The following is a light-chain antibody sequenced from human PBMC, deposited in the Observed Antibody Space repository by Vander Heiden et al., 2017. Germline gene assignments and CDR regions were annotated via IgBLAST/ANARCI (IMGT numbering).Light chain of an antibody. V-gene: IGKV1-39*01. Sequence: DIQITQSPCPFSASFGDRATIICRPSKSISTYLNWYQQKPGKAPELLIYAASTLQNGVPSRFSGSGSGTDFTLTISSLQPEDFAAYYCQQSDDTPRNFGRGTKLEIK. CDR3: QQSDDTPRN. J-gene: IGKJ2*01. CDR2: AAS. CDR1: KSISTY.